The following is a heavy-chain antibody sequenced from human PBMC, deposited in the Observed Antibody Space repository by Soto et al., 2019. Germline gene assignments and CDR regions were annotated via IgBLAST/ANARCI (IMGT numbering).Heavy chain of an antibody. J-gene: IGHJ4*02. CDR3: ASGKFGTHFFDY. Sequence: SVKVCCKASGGSFRTVPFSWVRQAPGQGLEWMGGITPVFGTANYAQKFQGRVTITADESTTTAYMELNSLRYEDTAIYFCASGKFGTHFFDYWGQGTQVTVSS. D-gene: IGHD3-10*01. CDR2: ITPVFGTA. CDR1: GGSFRTVP. V-gene: IGHV1-69*13.